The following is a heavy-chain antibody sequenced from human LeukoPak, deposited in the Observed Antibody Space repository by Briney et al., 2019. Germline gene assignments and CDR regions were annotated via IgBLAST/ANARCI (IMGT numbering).Heavy chain of an antibody. CDR1: GFPFRTYT. CDR2: ISNTGSVI. Sequence: GGSLRLSCAASGFPFRTYTINWVRQAPGKGLEWVSSISNTGSVIYYADSVKGRFTISRDNAENSLYLQMNSLRAEDTAVYYCARDIGGMATDYYFDYWGQGTLVTVSS. CDR3: ARDIGGMATDYYFDY. V-gene: IGHV3-21*04. J-gene: IGHJ4*02. D-gene: IGHD5-24*01.